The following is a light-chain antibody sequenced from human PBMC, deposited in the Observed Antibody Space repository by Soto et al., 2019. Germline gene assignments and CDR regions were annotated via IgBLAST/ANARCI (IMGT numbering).Light chain of an antibody. J-gene: IGKJ1*01. CDR3: QQCYMGWT. Sequence: DIQMTQSPSTLSASVGARVTITCRASQSIGRFLAWYQHQPGKAPKLLIYDASTLESGVPSRFSGTGSGTEFTFSITSLQPEDFGTYYCQQCYMGWTFGQGTKVDIK. CDR1: QSIGRF. CDR2: DAS. V-gene: IGKV1-5*01.